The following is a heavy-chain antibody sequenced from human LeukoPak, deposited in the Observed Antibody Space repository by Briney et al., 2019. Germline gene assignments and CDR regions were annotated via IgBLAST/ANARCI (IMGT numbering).Heavy chain of an antibody. CDR2: INHSGST. D-gene: IGHD3-3*01. V-gene: IGHV4-34*01. Sequence: SETLSLTCAVYGGSFSGYYWSWIRQPPGKGLEWIGEINHSGSTNYNPSLKSRVTISVDTSKNQFSLKLSSVTAADTAVYYCARGQSHYDFWSNYYTGMNAFDIWGQGTMVTVSS. J-gene: IGHJ3*02. CDR1: GGSFSGYY. CDR3: ARGQSHYDFWSNYYTGMNAFDI.